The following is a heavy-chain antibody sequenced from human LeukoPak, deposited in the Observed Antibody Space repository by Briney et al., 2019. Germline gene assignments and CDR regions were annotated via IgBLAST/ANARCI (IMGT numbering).Heavy chain of an antibody. V-gene: IGHV4-34*01. CDR2: INHSGST. D-gene: IGHD3-9*01. CDR3: ASIPRYYDILTGYFDGYYYYGMDV. CDR1: GFTFSSYA. Sequence: RTGGSLRLSCAASGFTFSSYAMTWVRQAPGKGLEWIGEINHSGSTNYNPSLKSRVTISVDTSKNQFSLKLSSVTAADTAVYYCASIPRYYDILTGYFDGYYYYGMDVWGQGTTVTVSS. J-gene: IGHJ6*02.